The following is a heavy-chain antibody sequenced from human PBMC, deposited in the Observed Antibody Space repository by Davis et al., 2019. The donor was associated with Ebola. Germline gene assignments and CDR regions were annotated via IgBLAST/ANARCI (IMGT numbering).Heavy chain of an antibody. Sequence: PGGSLRLSCKGSGYSFTSYWIGWVRQMPGKGLEWMGIIYPGDSDTRYSPSFQGQVTISADKSISTAYLQWSSLKASDTAMYYCARVVTPLDFDYWGQGTLVTVSS. D-gene: IGHD3-22*01. J-gene: IGHJ4*02. CDR3: ARVVTPLDFDY. CDR2: IYPGDSDT. CDR1: GYSFTSYW. V-gene: IGHV5-51*01.